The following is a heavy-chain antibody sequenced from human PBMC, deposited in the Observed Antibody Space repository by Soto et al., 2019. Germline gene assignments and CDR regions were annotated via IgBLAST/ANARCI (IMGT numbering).Heavy chain of an antibody. CDR2: ISSSSSYI. V-gene: IGHV3-21*01. D-gene: IGHD1-26*01. Sequence: EVQLVESGGGLVKPGGSLRLSCAASGFTFSSYSMNWVRQAPGKGLEWVSSISSSSSYIYYADSVKGRFTISRDNAKNSLYLQMNSLRAEDTAVYYCVRDRTLSGSYFGPYYYYGMDVWGQGTTVTVSS. CDR3: VRDRTLSGSYFGPYYYYGMDV. CDR1: GFTFSSYS. J-gene: IGHJ6*02.